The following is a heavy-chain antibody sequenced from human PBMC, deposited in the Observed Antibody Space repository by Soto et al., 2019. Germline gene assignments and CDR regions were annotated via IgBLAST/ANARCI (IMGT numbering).Heavy chain of an antibody. CDR1: GFTFSSYG. CDR3: AKVKGRYYYYYGMDV. V-gene: IGHV3-30*18. CDR2: ISYDGSNK. Sequence: QVQLVESGGGVVQPGRSLRLSCAASGFTFSSYGMHWVRQAPGKGLEWVAVISYDGSNKYYADSVKGRFTISRDNSKNTLYLQMNSLRAEDTAVYYCAKVKGRYYYYYGMDVWGQGTTVTVSS. J-gene: IGHJ6*02. D-gene: IGHD3-9*01.